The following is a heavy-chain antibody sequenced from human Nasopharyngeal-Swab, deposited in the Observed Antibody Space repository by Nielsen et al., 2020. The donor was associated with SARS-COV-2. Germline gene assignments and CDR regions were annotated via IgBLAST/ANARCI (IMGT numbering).Heavy chain of an antibody. CDR2: ITSSSGII. CDR1: GFTVSTYA. V-gene: IGHV3-48*04. J-gene: IGHJ4*02. D-gene: IGHD3-22*01. CDR3: ASAHRAYGDSGYYPLDY. Sequence: GESLKISCAASGFTVSTYAMNWVRQAPGKGLEWVSYITSSSGIIYYADSVKGRFTISRDNAKNLLYLQMNSLRAEDTAVYYCASAHRAYGDSGYYPLDYWGKGTLVTVSS.